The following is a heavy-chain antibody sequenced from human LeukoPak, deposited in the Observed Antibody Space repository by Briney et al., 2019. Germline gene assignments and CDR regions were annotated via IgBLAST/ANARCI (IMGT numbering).Heavy chain of an antibody. D-gene: IGHD6-13*01. Sequence: PSETLSLTCTVSGGSISNYYWNWIRQSPGKGLEWIGYIYYSGSTNYNPSLKSRVTISVDTSKNQFSLKLSSVTAADTAVYYCARQGGYSSSPDFWGQGTLVTVSS. J-gene: IGHJ4*02. V-gene: IGHV4-59*08. CDR1: GGSISNYY. CDR2: IYYSGST. CDR3: ARQGGYSSSPDF.